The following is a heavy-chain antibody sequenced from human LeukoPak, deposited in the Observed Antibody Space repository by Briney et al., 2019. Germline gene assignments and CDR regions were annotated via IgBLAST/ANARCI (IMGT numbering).Heavy chain of an antibody. Sequence: SETLSLTCTVSGGSISSSSYYWGWIRQPPGKGLEWIGSIYYSGSTYYNPSLKSRVTISVDTSKNQFSLKLSSVTVADTAVYYCARDWNYYDSSGYYYFGQGTLVTVSS. CDR2: IYYSGST. V-gene: IGHV4-39*07. CDR3: ARDWNYYDSSGYYY. J-gene: IGHJ4*02. CDR1: GGSISSSSYY. D-gene: IGHD3-22*01.